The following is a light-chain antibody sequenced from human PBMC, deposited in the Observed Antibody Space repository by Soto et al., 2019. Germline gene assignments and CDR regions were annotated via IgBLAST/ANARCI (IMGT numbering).Light chain of an antibody. CDR1: QRISRS. V-gene: IGKV3-15*01. J-gene: IGKJ1*01. Sequence: EIVMTQSPATLSVSPGERATLPCRASQRISRSLAWYQQKPGQAPRLLIYDASSRATGVPARFSGSGSGTEFSLTISSLQSEDFAVYYCQQYDNWRTFGQGTKVDFK. CDR3: QQYDNWRT. CDR2: DAS.